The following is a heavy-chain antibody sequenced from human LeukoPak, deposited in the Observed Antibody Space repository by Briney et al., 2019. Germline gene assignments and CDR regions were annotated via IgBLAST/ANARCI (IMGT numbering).Heavy chain of an antibody. CDR1: GGSISSSSYY. J-gene: IGHJ4*02. CDR2: IYYSGST. V-gene: IGHV4-39*01. Sequence: SETLSLTCTVSGGSISSSSYYWGWIRQPPGKGLEWIGSIYYSGSTYYNPSLKSRVTISVDTSKNRFSLKLSSVTAADTAVYSCASSTHYDYVWGSYRKRQSFDYWGQGTLVTVSS. CDR3: ASSTHYDYVWGSYRKRQSFDY. D-gene: IGHD3-16*02.